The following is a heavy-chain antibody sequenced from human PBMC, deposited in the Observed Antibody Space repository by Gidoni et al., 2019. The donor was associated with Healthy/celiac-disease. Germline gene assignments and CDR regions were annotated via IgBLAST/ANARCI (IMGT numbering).Heavy chain of an antibody. CDR2: IFSNDEK. D-gene: IGHD6-19*01. V-gene: IGHV2-26*01. Sequence: QVTVKESGPVLVKPTETLTRTCTVSGFSLSNARMGVSWIRQPPGKALEWLAHIFSNDEKSYSTSLKGRLTISKDTSKSQVVLTMTNMDPVDTATYYCARFTGYSSGWSSGFDYWGQGTLVTVSS. CDR1: GFSLSNARMG. CDR3: ARFTGYSSGWSSGFDY. J-gene: IGHJ4*02.